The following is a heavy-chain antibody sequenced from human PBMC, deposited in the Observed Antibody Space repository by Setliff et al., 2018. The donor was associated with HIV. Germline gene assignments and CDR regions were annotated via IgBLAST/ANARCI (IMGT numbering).Heavy chain of an antibody. CDR2: MYYTGST. CDR3: ARDGGSSGWYFVLGYSDY. V-gene: IGHV4-39*02. Sequence: SETLSLTCAVSGYSISSGSYYWNWIRQPAGKGLEWIGSMYYTGSTYYNPSLKSRVTISIDTSKNQFSLKLNSVTAADTAMYYCARDGGSSGWYFVLGYSDYWGPGTLVTVSS. D-gene: IGHD6-19*01. J-gene: IGHJ4*02. CDR1: GYSISSGSYY.